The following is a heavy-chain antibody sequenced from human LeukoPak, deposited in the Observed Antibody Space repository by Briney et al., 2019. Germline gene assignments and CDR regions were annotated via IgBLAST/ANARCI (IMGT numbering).Heavy chain of an antibody. CDR2: ISGSSSTI. CDR3: ARDQGGSSNVNFDY. CDR1: GFPFSSYE. J-gene: IGHJ4*02. V-gene: IGHV3-48*03. Sequence: GGSLRLSCAPSGFPFSSYEMNGVRQATGKGVEWVSYISGSSSTIYYADSVKGRFTISRDNAKNSLYLQMNSLRAEDTAVYYCARDQGGSSNVNFDYWGQGTLVTVSS. D-gene: IGHD1-26*01.